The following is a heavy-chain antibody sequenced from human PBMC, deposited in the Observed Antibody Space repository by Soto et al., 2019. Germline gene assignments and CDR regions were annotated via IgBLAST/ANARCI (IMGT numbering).Heavy chain of an antibody. CDR1: GYTFTRYY. J-gene: IGHJ4*02. Sequence: ASVKVSCKASGYTFTRYYIHWVRQAPGQGLEWMGIINPSGTSTSYAQKFQGRVTMTRDTSTSTVYMELSSLRSEDTAVYYCARDRADYDFWSGYYSYFDYWGQGTLVTVSS. V-gene: IGHV1-46*01. CDR3: ARDRADYDFWSGYYSYFDY. CDR2: INPSGTST. D-gene: IGHD3-3*01.